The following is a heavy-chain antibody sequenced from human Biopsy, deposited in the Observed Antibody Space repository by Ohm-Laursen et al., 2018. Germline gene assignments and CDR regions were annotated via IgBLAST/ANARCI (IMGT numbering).Heavy chain of an antibody. Sequence: SLRLSCTASGFNFRDYAMSWVRQAPGQGLEWVSTVSTIPDTYYADSVRGRFTISRDNSKNTLYLQMNNLRAEDTAVFYCAKDLRNNNWGVENWGQGTLVTVSS. CDR2: VSTIPDT. CDR3: AKDLRNNNWGVEN. V-gene: IGHV3-23*01. J-gene: IGHJ4*02. D-gene: IGHD7-27*01. CDR1: GFNFRDYA.